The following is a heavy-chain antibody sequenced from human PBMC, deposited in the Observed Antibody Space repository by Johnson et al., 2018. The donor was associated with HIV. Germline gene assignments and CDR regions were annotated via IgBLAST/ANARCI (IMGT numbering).Heavy chain of an antibody. CDR2: IWYDGSNK. CDR1: GFTFDNYG. Sequence: QVKLVESGGGVVRPGGSLRLSCVVSGFTFDNYGMTWVRQAPGKGLEWVAVIWYDGSNKYYADSVKGRFTISRDNSKNTLYLQMNSLRAEDTAVYYCAREATLDAFDIWGQGTLVTVSS. J-gene: IGHJ3*02. V-gene: IGHV3-33*08. CDR3: AREATLDAFDI.